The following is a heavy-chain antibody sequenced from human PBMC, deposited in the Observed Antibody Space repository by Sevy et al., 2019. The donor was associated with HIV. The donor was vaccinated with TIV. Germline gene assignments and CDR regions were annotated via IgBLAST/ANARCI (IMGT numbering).Heavy chain of an antibody. CDR1: GFTFSSYW. V-gene: IGHV3-7*01. Sequence: GGSLRLSCAASGFTFSSYWITWVRQAPGKGLEWVANIKQDGSEKYYVDSVKGRFTISVDNAKKSLFLQMNSLGAEDTVVYYWARGAGRGTATVRFYYYGMDVWGQGTTVTVSS. CDR2: IKQDGSEK. CDR3: ARGAGRGTATVRFYYYGMDV. D-gene: IGHD5-18*01. J-gene: IGHJ6*02.